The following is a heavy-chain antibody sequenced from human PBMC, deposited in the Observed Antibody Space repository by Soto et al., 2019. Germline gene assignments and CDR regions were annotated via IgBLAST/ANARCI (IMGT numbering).Heavy chain of an antibody. V-gene: IGHV3-23*01. D-gene: IGHD3-3*01. CDR2: ISGSGGST. J-gene: IGHJ4*02. Sequence: PVGSLRLSCAASGFTFSSYAMNWVRQAPEKGLQWVAGISGSGGSTHYADSVKGRFTISRDNSKNTVDLQMNSLRAEDTAVYYCAKPPISIFGLANSYFDSWGQGTLVTVS. CDR3: AKPPISIFGLANSYFDS. CDR1: GFTFSSYA.